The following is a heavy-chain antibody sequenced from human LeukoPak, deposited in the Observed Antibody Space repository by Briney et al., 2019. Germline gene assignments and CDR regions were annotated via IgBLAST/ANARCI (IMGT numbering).Heavy chain of an antibody. D-gene: IGHD6-19*01. CDR3: ARSEAVAWSFDL. CDR1: GFTFSDYY. Sequence: GGSLRLSCAASGFTFSDYYMSWIRQAPGKGLEWLSYISSSSTTYTNYADSVKGRFTISRDNAKNTLYLQMNSLRAEDTAVYYCARSEAVAWSFDLWGRGTLVTVSS. V-gene: IGHV3-11*06. CDR2: ISSSSTTYT. J-gene: IGHJ2*01.